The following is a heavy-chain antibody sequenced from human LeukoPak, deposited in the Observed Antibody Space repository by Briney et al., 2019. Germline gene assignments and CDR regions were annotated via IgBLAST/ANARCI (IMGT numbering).Heavy chain of an antibody. J-gene: IGHJ4*02. Sequence: GGSLRLSCAASGFTFDDYGMSWVRQAPGKGLEWVSGINWNGGSTGYADSVKGRFTISRDNDRNSLYLQMNSLRVEDTAAYYCARSARDSEYTNMDSWGQGTLVTVSS. CDR1: GFTFDDYG. CDR2: INWNGGST. D-gene: IGHD5-18*01. CDR3: ARSARDSEYTNMDS. V-gene: IGHV3-20*04.